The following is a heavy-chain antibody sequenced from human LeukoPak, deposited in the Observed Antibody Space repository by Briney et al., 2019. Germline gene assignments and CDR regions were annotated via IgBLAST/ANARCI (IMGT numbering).Heavy chain of an antibody. V-gene: IGHV4-30-2*01. J-gene: IGHJ5*02. CDR2: IFHTGST. D-gene: IGHD3-10*01. CDR3: ARELWFANAPGSWLDP. Sequence: PSQTLSLTCVVSGDSISSGGYSWSWIRQPPGKGLEWSGYIFHTGSTFYNPSLKSRVTISVDNSKNQFSLRLSSVTAADTAVYYCARELWFANAPGSWLDPWGQGTLVTVST. CDR1: GDSISSGGYS.